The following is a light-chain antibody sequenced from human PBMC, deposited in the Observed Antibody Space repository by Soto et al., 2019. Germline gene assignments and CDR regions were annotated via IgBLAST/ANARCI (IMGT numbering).Light chain of an antibody. J-gene: IGKJ1*01. CDR2: ATS. Sequence: DIQMTQSPSSLSASVGDRVTITCRASQTISSFLNWYLQKPGKAPKLLIYATSILQSGVPSRFSGSASGTDFTLTISSLQPEDFATYYCLQTYNTPPTFGQGTKVDI. V-gene: IGKV1-39*01. CDR3: LQTYNTPPT. CDR1: QTISSF.